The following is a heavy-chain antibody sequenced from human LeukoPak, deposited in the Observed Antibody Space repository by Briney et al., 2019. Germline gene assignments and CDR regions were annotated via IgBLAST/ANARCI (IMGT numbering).Heavy chain of an antibody. CDR1: GFTFSSYA. J-gene: IGHJ4*02. CDR2: ISDSGGST. CDR3: AKGKGSSISCSDY. D-gene: IGHD2-2*01. V-gene: IGHV3-23*01. Sequence: GGSLRLSCAASGFTFSSYAMSWVRQAPGKGLEWVSLISDSGGSTYYADSVKGRFTISRDNSKNTLSLQMNGLRADDTAVYYCAKGKGSSISCSDYWGQGTLVTVSS.